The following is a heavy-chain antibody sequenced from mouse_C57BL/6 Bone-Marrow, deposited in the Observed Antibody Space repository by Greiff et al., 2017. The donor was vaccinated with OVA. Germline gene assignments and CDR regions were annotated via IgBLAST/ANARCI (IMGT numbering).Heavy chain of an antibody. CDR2: INPYNGGT. D-gene: IGHD2-3*01. V-gene: IGHV1-19*01. CDR1: GYTFTDYY. J-gene: IGHJ3*01. CDR3: ARSGWLLLFAY. Sequence: VQLQQSGPVLVKPGDSVTMSCKASGYTFTDYYINCVKQSHGKSLEWIGVINPYNGGTSYNQKFKGKATLTVDKSSSTAYMEINSLTSEDDAVYYCARSGWLLLFAYWGQGTLVTVSA.